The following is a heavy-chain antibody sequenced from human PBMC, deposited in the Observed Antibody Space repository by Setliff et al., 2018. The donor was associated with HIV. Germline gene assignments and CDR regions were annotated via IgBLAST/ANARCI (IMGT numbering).Heavy chain of an antibody. CDR3: ARQNPILEWRPHHFDY. V-gene: IGHV4-38-2*01. D-gene: IGHD3-3*01. CDR2: IYHSGST. J-gene: IGHJ4*02. CDR1: GYSISRGYY. Sequence: SETLSLTCVVSGYSISRGYYWGWIRQPPVKGLEWIGSIYHSGSTYYNPSLKSRVSISVDTSKNQFSLKLTSVTAADRAIYFCARQNPILEWRPHHFDYWGPGILVTVSS.